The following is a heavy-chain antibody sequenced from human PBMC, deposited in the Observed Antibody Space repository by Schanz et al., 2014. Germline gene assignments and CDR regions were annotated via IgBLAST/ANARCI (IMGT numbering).Heavy chain of an antibody. CDR1: GFTFKNYG. Sequence: QLQLVESGGGVVQPGGSLKLSCVASGFTFKNYGIHWVRQALGKGLEWLTFIPFDASNKYYADSVKGRFTISRDNSKNTVYLQMDSLRPEDTAVYYCTRDRGALINHNDALDLWGQGTMVSVSS. D-gene: IGHD3-16*01. CDR2: IPFDASNK. CDR3: TRDRGALINHNDALDL. V-gene: IGHV3-30*02. J-gene: IGHJ3*01.